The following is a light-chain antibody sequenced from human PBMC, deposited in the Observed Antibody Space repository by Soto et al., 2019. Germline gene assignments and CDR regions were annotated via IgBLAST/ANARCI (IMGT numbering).Light chain of an antibody. V-gene: IGKV3-20*01. CDR3: QHYGTSPQA. J-gene: IGKJ1*01. CDR2: GAS. Sequence: EIVLTQSPGTLSLSPGETSTRSCRASQSVSSSYLAWYQQKPGQAPRLLIYGASSRATGIPDRFSGSGSGTDFTLTISRLEPEDFAVYYCQHYGTSPQAFGQGTKVDIK. CDR1: QSVSSSY.